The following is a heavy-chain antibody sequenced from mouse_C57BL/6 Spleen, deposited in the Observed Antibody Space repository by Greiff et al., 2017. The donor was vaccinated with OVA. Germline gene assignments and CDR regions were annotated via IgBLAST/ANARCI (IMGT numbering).Heavy chain of an antibody. J-gene: IGHJ1*03. D-gene: IGHD2-2*01. CDR1: GFTFSSYT. CDR3: ARQGIYYGYDKYFDV. Sequence: DVKLVESGGGLVKPGGSLKLSCAASGFTFSSYTMSWVRQTPEKRLEWVATISGGGGNTYYPDSVKGRFTISRDNAKNTLYLEVSSLRSEDTALYYCARQGIYYGYDKYFDVWGTGTTVTVSS. CDR2: ISGGGGNT. V-gene: IGHV5-9*01.